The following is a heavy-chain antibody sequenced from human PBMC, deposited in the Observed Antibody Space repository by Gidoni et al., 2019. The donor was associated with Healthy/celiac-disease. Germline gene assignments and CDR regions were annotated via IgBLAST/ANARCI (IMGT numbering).Heavy chain of an antibody. V-gene: IGHV3-33*01. D-gene: IGHD6-19*01. CDR1: GFPFRSFG. Sequence: VRLVGSGGGVVQPGSSLSLSCAASGFPFRSFGMPWVRQAPGKGLEWVAVIWYDGSNKYYADSVKGRFTISRDNSKNTLYLQMNSLRAEDTAVYYCAREVRYSSGWLGWFDPWGQGTLVTVSS. J-gene: IGHJ5*02. CDR3: AREVRYSSGWLGWFDP. CDR2: IWYDGSNK.